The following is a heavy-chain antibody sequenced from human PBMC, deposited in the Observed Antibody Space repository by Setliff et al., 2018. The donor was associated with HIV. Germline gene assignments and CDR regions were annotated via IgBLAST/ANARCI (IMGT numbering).Heavy chain of an antibody. CDR3: ASHPGSSIVKPYFDT. CDR1: GGIFSTYA. V-gene: IGHV1-69*10. D-gene: IGHD2-2*01. CDR2: IVPILGIT. Sequence: SVKVSCKASGGIFSTYAISWGRQAPGQGLEWMGGIVPILGITHYAQKFQGRVTITADKSTSTTYTDLSSLRSEDTAVYYCASHPGSSIVKPYFDTWGQGTLVTVSS. J-gene: IGHJ5*02.